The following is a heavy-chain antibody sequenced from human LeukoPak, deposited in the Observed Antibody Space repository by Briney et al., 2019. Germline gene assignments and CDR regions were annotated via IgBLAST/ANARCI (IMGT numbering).Heavy chain of an antibody. Sequence: GGSLRLSCAVSGFNFANLDMSWVRQTPGKGLEWISAISGGGDITYYADSVTGRFTISRDNSKDTLFLQMHSLRPGDTAVYYCVREDTPATANYWGQGTLVTISS. D-gene: IGHD2-21*02. J-gene: IGHJ4*02. CDR2: ISGGGDIT. CDR1: GFNFANLD. V-gene: IGHV3-23*01. CDR3: VREDTPATANY.